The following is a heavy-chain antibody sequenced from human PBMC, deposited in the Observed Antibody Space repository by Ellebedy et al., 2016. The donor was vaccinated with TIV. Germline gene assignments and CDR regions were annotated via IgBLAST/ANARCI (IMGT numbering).Heavy chain of an antibody. CDR2: LYTSGRK. Sequence: PGGSLRLSCAVSGVVVSGDYMAWVRQAPGKGLEWLSVLYTSGRKFYADSVKGRFTISRQDSDNTVSLELNNLRPEDTAVYYCARGVPFCAGGSCYSRWGQGTLVTVSS. J-gene: IGHJ4*02. CDR1: GVVVSGDY. CDR3: ARGVPFCAGGSCYSR. D-gene: IGHD2-15*01. V-gene: IGHV3-53*04.